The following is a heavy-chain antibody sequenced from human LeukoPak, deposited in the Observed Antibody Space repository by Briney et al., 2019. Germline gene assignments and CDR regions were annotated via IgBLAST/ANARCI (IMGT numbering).Heavy chain of an antibody. J-gene: IGHJ5*02. CDR1: GGSIRIYY. CDR2: IYSSGST. CDR3: ARDQSSGYNWFAP. D-gene: IGHD6-19*01. V-gene: IGHV4-4*07. Sequence: PETLSLTCTVPGGSIRIYYWSWVRPPAGKGLEWIGRIYSSGSTDYNPSLKSRVTMSVDTSKNQFALKVTTVTAADTAVYYCARDQSSGYNWFAPWGQGTLVTVSS.